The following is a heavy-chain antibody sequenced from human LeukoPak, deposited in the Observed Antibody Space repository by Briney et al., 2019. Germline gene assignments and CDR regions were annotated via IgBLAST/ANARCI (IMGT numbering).Heavy chain of an antibody. V-gene: IGHV3-23*01. D-gene: IGHD2-15*01. Sequence: GGSLRLSCAASGFTFSSYAMSWVRQAPGKGLEWVSAISGSGGSTYYADSVKGRFTIPRDNSKNTLYLQMDSLRAEDTGLYYCARDVAAAASHLDYWGQGTLVTVSS. CDR2: ISGSGGST. CDR1: GFTFSSYA. J-gene: IGHJ4*02. CDR3: ARDVAAAASHLDY.